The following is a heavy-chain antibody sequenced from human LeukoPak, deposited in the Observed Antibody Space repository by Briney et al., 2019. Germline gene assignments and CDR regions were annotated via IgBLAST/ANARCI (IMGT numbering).Heavy chain of an antibody. CDR3: ARGRTASVPAAIWY. J-gene: IGHJ4*02. Sequence: GGSLRLSCAASGFTFDDYAMHWVRQAPGKGLEWVSGISWNSGSIGYADSVKGRFTISRDNAKNSLYLQMNSLRAEDTALYYCARGRTASVPAAIWYWGQGTLVTVSS. V-gene: IGHV3-9*01. D-gene: IGHD2-2*02. CDR2: ISWNSGSI. CDR1: GFTFDDYA.